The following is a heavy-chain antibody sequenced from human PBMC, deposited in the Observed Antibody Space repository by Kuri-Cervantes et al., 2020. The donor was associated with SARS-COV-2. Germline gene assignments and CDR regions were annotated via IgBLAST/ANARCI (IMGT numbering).Heavy chain of an antibody. J-gene: IGHJ4*02. D-gene: IGHD3-22*01. V-gene: IGHV3-33*08. Sequence: GESLKISCAASGFTFSSYGMHWVRQAPGKGLEWVAVIWYDGSNKYYADSVKGRFTISRDNSKNTLYLQMNSLRAEDTAVYYCARDRYYDSSGPMIDYRGQGTLVTVSS. CDR3: ARDRYYDSSGPMIDY. CDR2: IWYDGSNK. CDR1: GFTFSSYG.